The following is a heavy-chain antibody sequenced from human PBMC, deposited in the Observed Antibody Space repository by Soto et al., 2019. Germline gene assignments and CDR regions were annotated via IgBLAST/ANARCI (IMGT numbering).Heavy chain of an antibody. D-gene: IGHD6-13*01. J-gene: IGHJ4*02. Sequence: GGSLRLSCAASGFTFSSYAMSWVRQAPGKGLEWVSAISGSGGSTYYADSVKGRFTISRDNSKNTLYLQMNSLRAEDTAVYYCAISKPGIAAAGSDYWGQGTQVTVPQ. CDR1: GFTFSSYA. CDR3: AISKPGIAAAGSDY. CDR2: ISGSGGST. V-gene: IGHV3-23*01.